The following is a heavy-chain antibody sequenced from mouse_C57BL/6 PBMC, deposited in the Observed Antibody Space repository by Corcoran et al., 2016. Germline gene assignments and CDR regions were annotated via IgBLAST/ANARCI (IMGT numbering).Heavy chain of an antibody. CDR2: INPNNGGT. CDR1: GYTSTDYY. CDR3: AREPWGY. V-gene: IGHV1-26*01. J-gene: IGHJ2*01. Sequence: EVQLQQSGPELVKPGASVKISCKASGYTSTDYYMNWVKQSHGKSLEWIGDINPNNGGTSYNQKFKGKATLTVDKSSSTAYMELRSLTSEDSAVYYCAREPWGYWGQGTTLTVSS.